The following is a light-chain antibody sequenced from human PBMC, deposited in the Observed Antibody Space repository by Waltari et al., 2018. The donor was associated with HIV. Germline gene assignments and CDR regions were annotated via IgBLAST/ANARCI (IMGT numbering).Light chain of an antibody. CDR2: YISESDK. CDR3: MIWYGNIWV. CDR1: SGVNVQNYR. Sequence: QAVLTQPFSLSASPGASASLSCTLRSGVNVQNYRIYWYQQRPGSPPRYLLRYISESDKELGSGIPSRFSGSTDVPANAGNLVISGLQSEDEADYYCMIWYGNIWVFGGGTKLTV. V-gene: IGLV5-45*03. J-gene: IGLJ3*02.